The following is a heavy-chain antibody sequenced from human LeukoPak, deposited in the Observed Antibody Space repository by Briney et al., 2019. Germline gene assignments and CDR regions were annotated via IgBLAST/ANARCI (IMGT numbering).Heavy chain of an antibody. CDR1: GGSFSGYY. J-gene: IGHJ4*02. Sequence: SETLSLTCAVYGGSFSGYYWSWIRQPPGKGLEWIGEINHSGSTNYNPSLKSRVTISVDTSKNQFSLKLSSVTAADTAVYYCARVLSGRGGAFDYWGQGTLVTVSS. CDR3: ARVLSGRGGAFDY. D-gene: IGHD3-16*02. CDR2: INHSGST. V-gene: IGHV4-34*01.